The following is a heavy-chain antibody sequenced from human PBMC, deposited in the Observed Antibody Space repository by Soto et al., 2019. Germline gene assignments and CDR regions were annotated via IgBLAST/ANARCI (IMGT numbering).Heavy chain of an antibody. D-gene: IGHD3-10*01. Sequence: GGSLRLSCAASVFTFSRYAMNWVRQAPGRGLQWISGISVSGDNTSYVESVRGRFTVYRDNSKNTLYLQMNNLRAEDTALYYCAKDGKMRTKVWFPAGYGMDVWGQGTTVTVSS. V-gene: IGHV3-23*01. CDR3: AKDGKMRTKVWFPAGYGMDV. J-gene: IGHJ6*02. CDR1: VFTFSRYA. CDR2: ISVSGDNT.